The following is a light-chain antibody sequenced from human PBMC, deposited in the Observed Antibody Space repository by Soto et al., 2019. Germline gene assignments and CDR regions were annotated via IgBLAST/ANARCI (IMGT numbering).Light chain of an antibody. CDR1: SCHSSYI. CDR3: ETWDSNTRA. J-gene: IGLJ3*02. V-gene: IGLV4-60*03. CDR2: LEGSGSY. Sequence: QAVLTQSSSASASLGPWVKLTCTLSSCHSSYIIVWHQQQPGKAPRYLMKLEGSGSYNKGSGVPDRFSGFSSGADRYLTISNRHSEDDGDYYCETWDSNTRAFGVGTKRTVL.